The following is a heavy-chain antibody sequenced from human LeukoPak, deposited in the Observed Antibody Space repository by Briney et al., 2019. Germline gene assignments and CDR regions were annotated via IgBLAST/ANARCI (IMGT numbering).Heavy chain of an antibody. CDR2: TSYDGSNK. CDR1: GFTFSSYA. CDR3: ARDLVGAPVGY. V-gene: IGHV3-30-3*01. D-gene: IGHD1-26*01. Sequence: GGSLRLSCAASGFTFSSYAMHWIRQAPGKGLEWVAVTSYDGSNKYYADSVKGRFTISRDNSKNTLYLQMNSLRAEDTAVYYCARDLVGAPVGYWGQGTLVTVSS. J-gene: IGHJ4*02.